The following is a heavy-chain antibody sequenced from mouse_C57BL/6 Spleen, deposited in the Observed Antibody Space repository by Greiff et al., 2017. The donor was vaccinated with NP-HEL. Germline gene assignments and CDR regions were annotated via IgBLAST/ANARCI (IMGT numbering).Heavy chain of an antibody. J-gene: IGHJ4*01. D-gene: IGHD1-1*01. CDR3: ARACYYYGSSYEGGY. Sequence: QVQLQQPGAELVKPGASVKISCKASGYAFSSYWMNWVKQRPGQSLEWIGQIYPGDGDTNYNGKFKGKATLTAAKYSSTAFMQLSSLTTEDAAVYFCARACYYYGSSYEGGYWGQGTSVTVSS. CDR2: IYPGDGDT. CDR1: GYAFSSYW. V-gene: IGHV1-80*01.